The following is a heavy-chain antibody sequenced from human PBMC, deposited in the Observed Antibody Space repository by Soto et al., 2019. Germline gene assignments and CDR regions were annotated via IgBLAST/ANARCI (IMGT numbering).Heavy chain of an antibody. D-gene: IGHD2-8*01. CDR2: ISASGDYT. CDR3: ARSSGWRQVGVYNYGLDV. V-gene: IGHV3-11*06. Sequence: QVQLVESGGGWVKPGESLRLSCIGSGFFLSNNWMTWIRQAPGKGLEWVSYISASGDYTIYAASLKGRFTISRDNARNSLWLQINSLTAEDTAVYYCARSSGWRQVGVYNYGLDVWGQGTTVIVSS. CDR1: GFFLSNNW. J-gene: IGHJ6*02.